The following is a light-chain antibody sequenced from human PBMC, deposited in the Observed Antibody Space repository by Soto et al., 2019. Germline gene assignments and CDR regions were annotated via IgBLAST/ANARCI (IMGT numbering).Light chain of an antibody. CDR2: DAS. V-gene: IGKV1-5*01. CDR3: QHYDSYLGS. J-gene: IGKJ2*01. Sequence: DIQMTQSPSTLSASVGDRVTITCRASHSISSWLAWYQQKPGKAPKLLIYDASSLQSGVPSRFSGSGSGTEFTLTISSLQPDDFATYYCQHYDSYLGSFGQGTKLESK. CDR1: HSISSW.